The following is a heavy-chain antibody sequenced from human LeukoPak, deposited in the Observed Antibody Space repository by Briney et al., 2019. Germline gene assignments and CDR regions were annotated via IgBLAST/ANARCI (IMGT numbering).Heavy chain of an antibody. V-gene: IGHV4-39*01. CDR3: ARRSSWGNYFDY. J-gene: IGHJ4*02. CDR1: GGSISSSSYS. CDR2: IYYSGST. D-gene: IGHD3-16*01. Sequence: SETLSLTCTVSGGSISSSSYSWGWIRQPPGKGLEWIGSIYYSGSTYYNPSLKSRVTISVDTSKNQFSLKLSSVTAADTAVYYCARRSSWGNYFDYWGQGTLVTVSS.